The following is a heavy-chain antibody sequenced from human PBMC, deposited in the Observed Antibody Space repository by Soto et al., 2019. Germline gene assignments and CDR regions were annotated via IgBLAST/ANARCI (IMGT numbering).Heavy chain of an antibody. CDR1: GGSISSTNW. D-gene: IGHD4-17*01. CDR2: IYHNGSP. CDR3: ARVDGDYVGFYFDS. J-gene: IGHJ4*02. V-gene: IGHV4-4*02. Sequence: PSETLSLTCVVSGGSISSTNWWTWVRQPPGKRLEWIGEIYHNGSPTYSPSLRGRATISVDKSNNQFSLRLRSVTAADTAVYYCARVDGDYVGFYFDSWGQGTLVTVSS.